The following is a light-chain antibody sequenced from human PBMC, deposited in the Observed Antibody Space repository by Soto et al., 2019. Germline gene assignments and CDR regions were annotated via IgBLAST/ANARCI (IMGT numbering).Light chain of an antibody. CDR1: QSVSSN. Sequence: EIVMTHSPDTLSVSPGERATLSCSASQSVSSNLAWYQQKPGQAPRLLIYGASTRATGIPARFSGSGSGTEFTLTISSLQSEDFAVYYCQQYNNWPPIPFGQRTRLEIK. CDR2: GAS. CDR3: QQYNNWPPIP. J-gene: IGKJ5*01. V-gene: IGKV3-15*01.